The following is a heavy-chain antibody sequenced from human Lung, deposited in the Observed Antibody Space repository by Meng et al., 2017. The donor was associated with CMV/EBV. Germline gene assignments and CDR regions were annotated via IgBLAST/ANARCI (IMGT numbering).Heavy chain of an antibody. Sequence: GGSLRLSCTASGFTFSDYWMHWVRQTPGKGLLWVSRIKSDGSHTIYGDSVKGRFTISRDNAKNTLYLQMNTLRVEDTAVYYCVRDGHSWNFDYWGQGSLVTVSS. V-gene: IGHV3-74*01. CDR2: IKSDGSHT. J-gene: IGHJ4*02. CDR3: VRDGHSWNFDY. CDR1: GFTFSDYW. D-gene: IGHD6-13*01.